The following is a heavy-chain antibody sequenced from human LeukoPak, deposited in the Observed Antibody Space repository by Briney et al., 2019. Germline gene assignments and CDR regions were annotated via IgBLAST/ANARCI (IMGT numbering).Heavy chain of an antibody. CDR3: ANGGSGSYATTPTGG. Sequence: GGSERLCCAASGFTFSGYGMHWVRQAPGKGLEWVSGISWNSGSIGYADSVKGRFTISRDNAKNSLYLQMNSLRAEDTALYYCANGGSGSYATTPTGGWGQGTMVTVSS. CDR1: GFTFSGYG. CDR2: ISWNSGSI. J-gene: IGHJ3*01. D-gene: IGHD1-26*01. V-gene: IGHV3-9*01.